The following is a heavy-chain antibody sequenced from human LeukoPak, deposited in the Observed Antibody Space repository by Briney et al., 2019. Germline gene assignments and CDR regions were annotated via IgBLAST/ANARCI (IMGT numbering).Heavy chain of an antibody. Sequence: GGSLRLSCGASGFTFSSHGMHWVRQAPGKGLEWVAVIWYDGNKKISADSVKGRFTISRDNSKNTLYLQMNSLRAEDTAVYYCARNNYYGRDYWGQGTLVTVSS. D-gene: IGHD1-26*01. CDR2: IWYDGNKK. CDR1: GFTFSSHG. CDR3: ARNNYYGRDY. V-gene: IGHV3-33*01. J-gene: IGHJ4*02.